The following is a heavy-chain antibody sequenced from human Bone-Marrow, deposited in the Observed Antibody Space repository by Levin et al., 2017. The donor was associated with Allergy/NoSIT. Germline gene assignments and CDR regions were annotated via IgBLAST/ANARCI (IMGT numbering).Heavy chain of an antibody. V-gene: IGHV3-7*01. J-gene: IGHJ3*02. CDR3: ARGSSNAFDI. CDR2: IKQDGSER. CDR1: GFTFSNSW. D-gene: IGHD6-13*01. Sequence: GGSLRLSCVVSGFTFSNSWMNWLRQAPGKGLEWVANIKQDGSERHYVDSVRGRFTISRDNAQNSLHLQMNTLRAEDTAVYYCARGSSNAFDIWGQGTTVTVSS.